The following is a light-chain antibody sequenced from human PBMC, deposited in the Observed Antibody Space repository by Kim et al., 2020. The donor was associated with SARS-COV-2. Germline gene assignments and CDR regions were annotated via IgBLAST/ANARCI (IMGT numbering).Light chain of an antibody. CDR1: SLRNYY. V-gene: IGLV3-19*01. CDR3: NSRDSTGNHLV. Sequence: SSELTQDPAVSVALGQTVRITCQGDSLRNYYASWYQQKPGQAPIFVIYGQNNRPSGIPDRFSGSGSGDTTSLTITGTQAEDEADYYCNSRDSTGNHLVFGGGTQLTVL. J-gene: IGLJ2*01. CDR2: GQN.